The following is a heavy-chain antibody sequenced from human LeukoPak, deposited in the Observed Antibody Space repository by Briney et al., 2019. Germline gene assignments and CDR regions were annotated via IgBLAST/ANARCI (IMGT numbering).Heavy chain of an antibody. J-gene: IGHJ4*02. D-gene: IGHD3-16*02. V-gene: IGHV4-59*01. CDR2: IYYSGST. CDR3: ARVEIVTKGFDY. Sequence: GYIYYSGSTNYNPSLKSRVTISVDTSKNQFSLKLSSVTAADTAVYYCARVEIVTKGFDYWGQGTLVTVSS.